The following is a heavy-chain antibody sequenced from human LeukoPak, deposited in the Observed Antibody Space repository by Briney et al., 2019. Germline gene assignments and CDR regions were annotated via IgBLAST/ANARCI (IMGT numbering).Heavy chain of an antibody. CDR2: ISTYTSDT. D-gene: IGHD2-21*02. CDR3: ARDNVVTGTFDY. V-gene: IGHV1-18*01. Sequence: ASVKVSCKSSGHSFTSYNINWVRQAPGQGLEWMGWISTYTSDTNFAQKFQDRVTMTTDISTSTVYMELKSLRFDDTAVYYCARDNVVTGTFDYWGQGTLVIVSS. J-gene: IGHJ4*02. CDR1: GHSFTSYN.